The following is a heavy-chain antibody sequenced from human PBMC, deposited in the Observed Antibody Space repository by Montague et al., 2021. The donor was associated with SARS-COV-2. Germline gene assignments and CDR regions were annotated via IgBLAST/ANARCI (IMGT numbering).Heavy chain of an antibody. J-gene: IGHJ6*02. CDR2: IYYTGSS. CDR3: ARGHDYGRKDYYYGVDV. CDR1: GGSISSYY. Sequence: SETLSLTCTVSGGSISSYYWTWIRQPPGKGLEWIGDIYYTGSSNYNPSLESRVTISLDTSKNQFSLKLSSVTAADTAVYYCARGHDYGRKDYYYGVDVWGQGTTVTVSS. V-gene: IGHV4-59*13. D-gene: IGHD4/OR15-4a*01.